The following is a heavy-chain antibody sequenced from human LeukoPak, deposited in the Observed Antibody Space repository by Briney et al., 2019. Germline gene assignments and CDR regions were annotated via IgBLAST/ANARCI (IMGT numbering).Heavy chain of an antibody. CDR1: GGSISSYY. V-gene: IGHV4-34*01. Sequence: PSETLSLTCTVSGGSISSYYWSWIRQPPGKGLEWIGEINHSGSTNYNPSLKSRVTISVDTSKNQFSLKLSSVTAADTAVYYCARGYGSGSWRYFDLWGRGTLVTVSS. J-gene: IGHJ2*01. D-gene: IGHD3-10*01. CDR3: ARGYGSGSWRYFDL. CDR2: INHSGST.